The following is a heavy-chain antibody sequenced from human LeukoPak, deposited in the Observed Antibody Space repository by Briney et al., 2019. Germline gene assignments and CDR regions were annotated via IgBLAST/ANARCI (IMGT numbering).Heavy chain of an antibody. D-gene: IGHD3-9*01. CDR2: ISNSGSSI. CDR1: GFTFSDYY. Sequence: GGSLRLSCAASGFTFSDYYMSWIRQAPGKGLEWVSYISNSGSSIYYADSVKGRFTISRDSAKNSLYLQMNSLRAEDTAVYYCARGSAVIGLRYNANWFDPWGQGTLVTVSS. V-gene: IGHV3-11*01. J-gene: IGHJ5*02. CDR3: ARGSAVIGLRYNANWFDP.